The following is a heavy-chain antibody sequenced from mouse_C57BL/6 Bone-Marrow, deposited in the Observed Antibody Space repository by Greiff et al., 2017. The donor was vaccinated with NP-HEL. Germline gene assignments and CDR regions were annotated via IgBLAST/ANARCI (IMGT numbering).Heavy chain of an antibody. Sequence: EVKVVESGGGLVKPGGSLKLSCAASGFTFSCYAMSWVRQTPEKRLEWVATLSDGGSYTYYPDNVKGRFTISRDNAKNNLYLQMSHLKSEDTAMYYCARRDTTVVAGGYFDVWGTGTTVTVSS. J-gene: IGHJ1*03. CDR1: GFTFSCYA. V-gene: IGHV5-4*03. CDR2: LSDGGSYT. D-gene: IGHD1-1*01. CDR3: ARRDTTVVAGGYFDV.